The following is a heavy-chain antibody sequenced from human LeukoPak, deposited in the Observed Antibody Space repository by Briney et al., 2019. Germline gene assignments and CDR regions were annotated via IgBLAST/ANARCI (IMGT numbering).Heavy chain of an antibody. D-gene: IGHD2-2*01. CDR2: ISSSSTI. CDR3: ARDRSSTSGYYMDV. J-gene: IGHJ6*03. CDR1: GFTFSSYS. V-gene: IGHV3-48*01. Sequence: GGSLRLSCAASGFTFSSYSMNWVRQAPGKGLEWVSYISSSSTIYYADSVEGRFTISRDNAKNSLYLQMNSLRAEDTAVYYCARDRSSTSGYYMDVWGKGATVTVSS.